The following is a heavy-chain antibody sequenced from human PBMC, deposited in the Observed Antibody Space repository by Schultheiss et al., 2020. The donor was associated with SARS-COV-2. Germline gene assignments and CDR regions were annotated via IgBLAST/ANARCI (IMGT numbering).Heavy chain of an antibody. V-gene: IGHV3-48*03. D-gene: IGHD4-23*01. CDR1: GFTFSSYE. CDR3: ARVPVTTVASYYYGMDV. Sequence: GGSLRLSCAASGFTFSSYEMNWVRQAPGKGLEWVSYISSSGSTIYYADSVKGRFTISRDNAKNSLYLQMNSLRAEDTAVYYCARVPVTTVASYYYGMDVWGQGTTVTVSS. CDR2: ISSSGSTI. J-gene: IGHJ6*02.